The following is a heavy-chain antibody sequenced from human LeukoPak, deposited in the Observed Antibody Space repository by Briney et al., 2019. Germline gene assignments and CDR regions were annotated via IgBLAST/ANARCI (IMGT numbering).Heavy chain of an antibody. D-gene: IGHD3/OR15-3a*01. J-gene: IGHJ4*02. CDR1: GYTSTSYD. V-gene: IGHV1-8*01. CDR2: MNPISGNT. CDR3: ARSQGFGTEFWYFDY. Sequence: ASVKVSCKASGYTSTSYDINWVRQATGQGLEWMGWMNPISGNTGHAQKFQGRVTMTRNTSISTAYMELSSLRSEDTAVYYCARSQGFGTEFWYFDYWGQGTLVTVSS.